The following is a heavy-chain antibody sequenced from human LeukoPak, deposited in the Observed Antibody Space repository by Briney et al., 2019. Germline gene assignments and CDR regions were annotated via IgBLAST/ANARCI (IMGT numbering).Heavy chain of an antibody. J-gene: IGHJ3*02. CDR2: IYKDGKI. V-gene: IGHV3-53*01. CDR3: TRAGEVLPHDGFDI. Sequence: PGGSLRLSCAASGFTVSSTYMSWARQAPGKGLEWVSVIYKDGKIYYIDSVKGRFTISRDTSKNTLYLQMNSLRVEDTAVYFCTRAGEVLPHDGFDIWGRGTMVTVSS. CDR1: GFTVSSTY. D-gene: IGHD1-26*01.